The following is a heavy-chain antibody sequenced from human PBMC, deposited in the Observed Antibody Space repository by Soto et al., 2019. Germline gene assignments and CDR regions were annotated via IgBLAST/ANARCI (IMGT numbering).Heavy chain of an antibody. CDR3: LRGNSGYGNFDY. CDR1: GFTFSSYC. CDR2: IKGDGSET. D-gene: IGHD5-12*01. V-gene: IGHV3-74*01. J-gene: IGHJ4*02. Sequence: GGSLRLSCAASGFTFSSYCMHWVRQAPGKGLVWVSRIKGDGSETNYADSVKGRFTISRDNAKNTLYLQLNSLRAEDTAVYYCLRGNSGYGNFDYWGQGPRVSVSS.